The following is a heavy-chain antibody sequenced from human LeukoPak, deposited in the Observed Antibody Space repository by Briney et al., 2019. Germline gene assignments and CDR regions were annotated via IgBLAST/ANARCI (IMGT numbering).Heavy chain of an antibody. CDR1: GVTLSSYS. J-gene: IGHJ5*02. CDR3: ARDLGQQLFRWFDP. CDR2: ISSTSSQI. D-gene: IGHD6-13*01. V-gene: IGHV3-21*01. Sequence: GGSLRLSCAASGVTLSSYSMSWVRQAPGKGLEWVSCISSTSSQIYYADSVKGRFTISRDNAKNSLYLQMNSLRAEDTAVYYCARDLGQQLFRWFDPWGQGTLVTVSS.